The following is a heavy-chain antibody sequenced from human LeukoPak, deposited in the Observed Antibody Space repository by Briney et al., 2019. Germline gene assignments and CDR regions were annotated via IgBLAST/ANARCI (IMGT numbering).Heavy chain of an antibody. Sequence: ASVKVSFKASAYTFTCYYIHWVRQPPGQGLEWMGWINPNSGGTNYAQNFQGKVTMTRDTSISIAYMEPSRLRSHETAVYYCARPWYYYGSGSHYYYMDVWGKGTTVTVSS. D-gene: IGHD3-10*01. V-gene: IGHV1-2*02. CDR2: INPNSGGT. J-gene: IGHJ6*03. CDR1: AYTFTCYY. CDR3: ARPWYYYGSGSHYYYMDV.